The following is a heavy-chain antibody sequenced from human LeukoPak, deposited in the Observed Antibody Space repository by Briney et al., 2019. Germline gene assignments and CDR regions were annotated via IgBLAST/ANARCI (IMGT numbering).Heavy chain of an antibody. Sequence: SVKVSCKASGGTFSSYAISWVRQAPGQGLEWMGRIIPILGIANYAQKFQGRVTITADKSTSTAYMELSSLRSGDTAVYYCAIPGLADIVVVPAARLVAFDIWGQGTMVTVSS. D-gene: IGHD2-2*01. J-gene: IGHJ3*02. CDR2: IIPILGIA. CDR3: AIPGLADIVVVPAARLVAFDI. V-gene: IGHV1-69*04. CDR1: GGTFSSYA.